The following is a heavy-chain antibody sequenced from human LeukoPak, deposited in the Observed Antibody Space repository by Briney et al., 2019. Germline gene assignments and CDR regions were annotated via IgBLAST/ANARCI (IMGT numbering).Heavy chain of an antibody. D-gene: IGHD1-26*01. J-gene: IGHJ4*02. CDR1: GGSFSGYY. CDR3: ARGVGASYD. CDR2: INHSGST. Sequence: SETLSLTCAVYGGSFSGYYWSWIRQPPGKGLEWIGEINHSGSTNYNPSLKSRVTISVDRPKNQFSLKLSSVTAADTAVYYCARGVGASYDWGQGTLVTVSS. V-gene: IGHV4-34*01.